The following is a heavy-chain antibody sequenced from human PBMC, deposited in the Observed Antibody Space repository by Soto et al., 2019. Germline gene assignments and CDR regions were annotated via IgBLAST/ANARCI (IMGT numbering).Heavy chain of an antibody. Sequence: GGSLRLSCTASGFTLQNYAMAWVRQAAGEGLEWVSTLIGGHYGTAYSYSVKGRFTVSRDNSKNCRYLQMNSLGVEDTAMYFCAKGKSTGDIDWFDPWGQGSLVTVSS. CDR1: GFTLQNYA. CDR2: LIGGHYGT. CDR3: AKGKSTGDIDWFDP. J-gene: IGHJ5*02. D-gene: IGHD3-10*01. V-gene: IGHV3-23*01.